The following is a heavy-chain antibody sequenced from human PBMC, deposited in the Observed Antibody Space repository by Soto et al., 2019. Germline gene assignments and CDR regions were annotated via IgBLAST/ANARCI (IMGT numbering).Heavy chain of an antibody. V-gene: IGHV5-51*01. J-gene: IGHJ3*02. CDR3: ARHTSGDYYPFGCAFDI. CDR1: GYSFTSYW. D-gene: IGHD4-17*01. CDR2: IYPGDSDT. Sequence: GESLKISCKGSGYSFTSYWIGWVRQMPGKGLEWMGIIYPGDSDTRYSPSFQGQVTISADKSISTAYLQWSSLKASDTAMYYCARHTSGDYYPFGCAFDIWSQGTMDPVSS.